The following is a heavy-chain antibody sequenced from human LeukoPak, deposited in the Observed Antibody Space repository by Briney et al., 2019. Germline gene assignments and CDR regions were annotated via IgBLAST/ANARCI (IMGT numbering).Heavy chain of an antibody. CDR2: IYHSGST. CDR1: GYSISSGYY. Sequence: PSETLSLTCTVSGYSISSGYYWGWIRQPPGQGLEWIGSIYHSGSTYYNPSLKSRVTMSLDTSKNQVSLKLSSVTAADTALYYCARSMVLGGLDFRGLFDPWGQGTLVIVSS. J-gene: IGHJ5*02. D-gene: IGHD2-8*01. CDR3: ARSMVLGGLDFRGLFDP. V-gene: IGHV4-38-2*02.